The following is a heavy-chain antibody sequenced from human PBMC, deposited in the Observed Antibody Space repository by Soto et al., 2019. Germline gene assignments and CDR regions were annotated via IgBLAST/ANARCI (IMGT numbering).Heavy chain of an antibody. D-gene: IGHD3-10*01. CDR2: ISPYTGNT. CDR3: AMVDLSVTPTPPDV. J-gene: IGHJ6*02. Sequence: QVQLEQSGDEVKKPGASVKVSCKASGYIFVNYGIAWVRQAPGQGLEWLGWISPYTGNTYYATKDQCILTLTTDPSPSTAFMALGSLTSAATAVYYCAMVDLSVTPTPPDVCGQGTTVTVSS. CDR1: GYIFVNYG. V-gene: IGHV1-18*01.